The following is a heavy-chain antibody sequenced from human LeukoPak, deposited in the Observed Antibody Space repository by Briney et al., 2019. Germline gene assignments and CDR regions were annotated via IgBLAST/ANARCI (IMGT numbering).Heavy chain of an antibody. CDR1: GGSISSYY. CDR3: ARDLEGQLANWYDP. J-gene: IGHJ5*02. Sequence: SETLSLTCTVSGGSISSYYWSWIRQPAGKGLERIGRIYTSGSTNYNPSLKSRVTMSVDTSKNQFSLKLSSVTAADTAVYYCARDLEGQLANWYDPWGQGTLVTVSS. V-gene: IGHV4-4*07. CDR2: IYTSGST. D-gene: IGHD6-6*01.